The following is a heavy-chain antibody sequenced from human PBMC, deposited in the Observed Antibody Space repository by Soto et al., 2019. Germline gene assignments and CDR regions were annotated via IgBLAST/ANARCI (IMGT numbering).Heavy chain of an antibody. CDR1: GFTFSDHY. V-gene: IGHV3-23*01. D-gene: IGHD2-8*01. CDR3: AKGVIDRGANA. Sequence: PGGSLRLSCAASGFTFSDHYMEWVRQAPGKGLEWVSGVSASGLNTDYADPVKGRFYISRDNSKNTVSLHMNSLRAEDTALYYCAKGVIDRGANAWGQGTVVTVSS. J-gene: IGHJ5*02. CDR2: VSASGLNT.